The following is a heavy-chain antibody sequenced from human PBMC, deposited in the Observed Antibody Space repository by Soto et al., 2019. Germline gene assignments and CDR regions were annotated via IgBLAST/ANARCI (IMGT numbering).Heavy chain of an antibody. J-gene: IGHJ5*02. V-gene: IGHV4-4*07. Sequence: QVQLQESGPGLVKPSETLSLSCTVSGGSFSSHYCNWVRESAGKGLEWIGRIYPTGSTTYNPSLKSRLTMSVDTSKNQFSLRLTSMTAADTAVYYCATGRSEVVPGAMDTWGQGTLVTVSS. CDR3: ATGRSEVVPGAMDT. CDR1: GGSFSSHY. D-gene: IGHD2-2*01. CDR2: IYPTGST.